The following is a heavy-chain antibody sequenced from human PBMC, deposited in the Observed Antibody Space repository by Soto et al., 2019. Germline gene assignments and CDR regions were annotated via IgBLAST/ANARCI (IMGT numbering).Heavy chain of an antibody. V-gene: IGHV3-7*01. J-gene: IGHJ4*02. CDR3: ATETYWSFDY. CDR1: GFTFGDFW. Sequence: EVQLVESGGGSVQPGGSLRLSCAASGFTFGDFWMSWVRQAPGKGLEWVANVKPDGSDKYYVDSMKGRFTISRDNAKDSLYLQLTSLRAEDTAVYYCATETYWSFDYWGQGALVTVSS. D-gene: IGHD2-8*02. CDR2: VKPDGSDK.